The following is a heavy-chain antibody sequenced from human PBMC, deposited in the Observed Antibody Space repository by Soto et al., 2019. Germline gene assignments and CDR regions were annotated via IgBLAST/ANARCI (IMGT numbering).Heavy chain of an antibody. Sequence: GVSLRLSCAASGCTFIGYAVSCVSQATGKGLEWVSAISGSGGSTYYADSVKGRFTISRDNSKNTLYLQMNSLRAEDTAVYYCAKDYSGSYGRYYYYYGMDVWGQGTTVTVSS. CDR3: AKDYSGSYGRYYYYYGMDV. CDR1: GCTFIGYA. CDR2: ISGSGGST. D-gene: IGHD1-26*01. V-gene: IGHV3-23*01. J-gene: IGHJ6*02.